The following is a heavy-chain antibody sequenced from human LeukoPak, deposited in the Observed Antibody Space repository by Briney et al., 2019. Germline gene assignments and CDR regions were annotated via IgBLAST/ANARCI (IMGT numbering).Heavy chain of an antibody. J-gene: IGHJ4*02. V-gene: IGHV4-39*06. CDR2: IHYSGKT. CDR1: SGSISSGAYY. Sequence: SETLSLTCTVSSGSISSGAYYWGWIRQPPGKGLEWIGTIHYSGKTYYNPSLKSRITISIDTSKKQFALKLSSVTAADTAVYYCARAGLQSRYFDYWGQGTLVTVSS. CDR3: ARAGLQSRYFDY. D-gene: IGHD5-24*01.